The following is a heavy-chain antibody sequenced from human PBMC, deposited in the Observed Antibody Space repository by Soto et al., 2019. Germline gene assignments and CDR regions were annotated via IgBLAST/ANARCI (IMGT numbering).Heavy chain of an antibody. CDR3: AKDVNGTLVVIYNRPDY. V-gene: IGHV3-33*06. J-gene: IGHJ4*02. CDR1: GFTFSSYG. Sequence: GGSLGLSCAASGFTFSSYGMHWVRQAPGKGLEWVAVIWYDGSNKYYADSVKGRFTISRDNSKNTLYLQMNSLRAEDTAVYYCAKDVNGTLVVIYNRPDYWGQGTLVTVSS. CDR2: IWYDGSNK. D-gene: IGHD3-22*01.